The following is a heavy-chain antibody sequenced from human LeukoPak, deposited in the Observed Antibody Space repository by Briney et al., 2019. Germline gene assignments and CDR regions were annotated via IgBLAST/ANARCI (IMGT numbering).Heavy chain of an antibody. CDR2: IYYSGST. CDR3: ARVSFSSSRYYYYGMDV. Sequence: SETLSLTCTVSGGSISSGGYYWSWIRQHPGKGLEWIGYIYYSGSTYYNPSLKSRVTISVDTSKNQFSLKLSSVTAADTAVYYCARVSFSSSRYYYYGMDVWGQGTTVTVSS. J-gene: IGHJ6*02. D-gene: IGHD6-13*01. CDR1: GGSISSGGYY. V-gene: IGHV4-31*03.